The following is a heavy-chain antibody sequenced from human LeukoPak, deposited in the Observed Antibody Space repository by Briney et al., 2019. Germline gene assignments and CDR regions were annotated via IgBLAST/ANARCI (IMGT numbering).Heavy chain of an antibody. CDR1: GFTFSNYS. V-gene: IGHV3-21*06. CDR3: ARVQARGTVTTSDY. D-gene: IGHD4-17*01. J-gene: IGHJ4*02. Sequence: PGGSLRLSCTASGFTFSNYSMNWVRQAPGKGLEWVSFISSSGTYVYYADSVKGRFTISRDNTKNSLYLQMNSLRDEDTAWYYCARVQARGTVTTSDYWGQGTLVTVSS. CDR2: ISSSGTYV.